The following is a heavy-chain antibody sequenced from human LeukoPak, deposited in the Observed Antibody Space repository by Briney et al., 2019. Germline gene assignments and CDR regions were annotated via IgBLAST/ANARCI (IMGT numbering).Heavy chain of an antibody. Sequence: GASVKVSCKASGGTFSSYTITWVRQAPGQGLEWMGGIIPIFGTANYAQKFQGRVTITADESTSTAYMEMSRLRSEDTAVYLCARVNCGGACYSDRGVFDIWGQGTMVTVSS. J-gene: IGHJ3*02. CDR3: ARVNCGGACYSDRGVFDI. D-gene: IGHD2-21*02. CDR2: IIPIFGTA. V-gene: IGHV1-69*13. CDR1: GGTFSSYT.